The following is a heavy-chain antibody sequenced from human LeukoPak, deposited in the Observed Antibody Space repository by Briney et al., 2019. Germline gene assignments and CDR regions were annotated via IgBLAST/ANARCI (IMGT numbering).Heavy chain of an antibody. CDR1: GGSFGGYY. J-gene: IGHJ5*01. V-gene: IGHV4-34*01. D-gene: IGHD2-2*01. Sequence: SETLSLTCAVYGGSFGGYYWSWIRQPPGKGLEWIGDVNHSGSTNYNPSLKSRVTISVDTSKNQFSLKLSSVTAADTAVYHCARVLSIVVVPGATFWFDSWGQGILVTVSS. CDR2: VNHSGST. CDR3: ARVLSIVVVPGATFWFDS.